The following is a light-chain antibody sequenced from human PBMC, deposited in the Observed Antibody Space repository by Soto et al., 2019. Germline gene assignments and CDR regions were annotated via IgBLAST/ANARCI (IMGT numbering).Light chain of an antibody. J-gene: IGLJ1*01. Sequence: QSVLTQPASMSGSPGQSITTSCTGTSSDIGRYNFVSWYQHHPGKAPKLIIYEATKRPSGVSYRFSGSKSGNTASLTISGLQAEDEAYCYCTSYIITCPSVCGTGPKAAVL. CDR2: EAT. V-gene: IGLV2-14*01. CDR3: TSYIITCPSV. CDR1: SSDIGRYNF.